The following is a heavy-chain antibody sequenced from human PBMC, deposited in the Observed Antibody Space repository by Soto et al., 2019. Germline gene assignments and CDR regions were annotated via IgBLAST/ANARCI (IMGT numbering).Heavy chain of an antibody. V-gene: IGHV4-30-4*01. J-gene: IGHJ4*02. D-gene: IGHD2-15*01. CDR1: GGSISSGNYY. CDR2: ISYSGST. CDR3: ATMGTPATGLYFFDY. Sequence: SETLSLTCTVSGGSISSGNYYWSWIRQPPGKGLEWIGFISYSGSTYYSASLKSRVTISVDTSKSQFSLNLSFVTAADTAVYYCATMGTPATGLYFFDYWGQGSLVTVSS.